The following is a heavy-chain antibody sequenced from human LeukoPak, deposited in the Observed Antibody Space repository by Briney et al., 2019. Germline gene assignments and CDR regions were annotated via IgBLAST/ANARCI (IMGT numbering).Heavy chain of an antibody. CDR1: GYTFTSYY. V-gene: IGHV1-46*01. CDR3: ARGFRGSYYYDDAFDI. D-gene: IGHD1-26*01. J-gene: IGHJ3*02. Sequence: ASVKVSCKASGYTFTSYYMHWVRQAPGQGLEWMGIINPSGGSTSYAQKFQGRVTMTRDTSTSTVYMELSSLRSEDTAVYYCARGFRGSYYYDDAFDIWGQGTMVTVSS. CDR2: INPSGGST.